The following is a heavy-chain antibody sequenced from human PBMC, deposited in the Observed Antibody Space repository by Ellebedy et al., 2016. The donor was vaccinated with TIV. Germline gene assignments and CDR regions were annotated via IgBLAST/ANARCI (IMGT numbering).Heavy chain of an antibody. Sequence: PGGSLRLSCAASGFTLSSYAMSWVRQAPGKGLEWVSVITGSGGSTYYADSVKGRFTISSDSSKNTLYLQMSSLRAEDTAVYYCAKHTVAGIRPNFDYWGQGTLVTVSS. CDR1: GFTLSSYA. V-gene: IGHV3-23*01. D-gene: IGHD6-19*01. J-gene: IGHJ4*02. CDR3: AKHTVAGIRPNFDY. CDR2: ITGSGGST.